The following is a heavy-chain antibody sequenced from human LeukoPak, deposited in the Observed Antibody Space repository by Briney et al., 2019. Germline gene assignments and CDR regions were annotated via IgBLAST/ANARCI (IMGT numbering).Heavy chain of an antibody. V-gene: IGHV1-18*04. CDR3: ARDVCSTTSCYFGYFDY. D-gene: IGHD2-2*01. Sequence: GASVKVSCKASGYTFTGYYMHWVRQAPGQGLEWMGWMSAYNANTNYAQKFQGRVTMTTDTSTSTAYMEVRSLRSDDTAVYYCARDVCSTTSCYFGYFDYWGQGTLVTVSS. CDR1: GYTFTGYY. CDR2: MSAYNANT. J-gene: IGHJ4*02.